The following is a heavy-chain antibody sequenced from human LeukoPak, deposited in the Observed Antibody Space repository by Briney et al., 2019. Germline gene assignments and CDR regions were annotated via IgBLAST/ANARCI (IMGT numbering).Heavy chain of an antibody. CDR2: MYDSGST. Sequence: SGTLSLTCTVSGGSISSGNWWSWVRQPPGKGLEWIGYMYDSGSTYYNPSLKSRVTISVDRSKNQFSLKLSSVTAADTAVYYCARGEGSYFDYWGQGTLVTVSS. V-gene: IGHV4-4*02. CDR1: GGSISSGNW. CDR3: ARGEGSYFDY. J-gene: IGHJ4*02.